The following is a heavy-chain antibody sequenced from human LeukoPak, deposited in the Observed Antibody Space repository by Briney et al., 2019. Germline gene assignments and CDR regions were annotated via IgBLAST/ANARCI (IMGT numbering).Heavy chain of an antibody. Sequence: ASVKVSCKASGYTFTSYGIGWVRQAPGQGLEWMGWISAYNGNTNYAQKLQGRVTMTTDTSTSTAYMELRSLRSDDTAVYYCARDASILDDILTGNYYYYGMDVWGKGTTVTVSS. CDR2: ISAYNGNT. CDR1: GYTFTSYG. V-gene: IGHV1-18*04. J-gene: IGHJ6*04. CDR3: ARDASILDDILTGNYYYYGMDV. D-gene: IGHD3-9*01.